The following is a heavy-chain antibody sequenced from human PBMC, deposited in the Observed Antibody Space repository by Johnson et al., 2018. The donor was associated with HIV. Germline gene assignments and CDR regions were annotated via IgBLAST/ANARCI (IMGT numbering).Heavy chain of an antibody. V-gene: IGHV3-7*01. D-gene: IGHD1-26*01. CDR2: IKQDGREK. Sequence: VQLVESGGGVVQPGRSLRLSCAASGFTFSSYWMSWVRQAPGKGLEWVANIKQDGREKYYVDSVKGRFTISRDNAKNSLYLQMNSLRAEDTAVYYCARDSPWELTAFDIWGQGTMVTVSS. J-gene: IGHJ3*02. CDR1: GFTFSSYW. CDR3: ARDSPWELTAFDI.